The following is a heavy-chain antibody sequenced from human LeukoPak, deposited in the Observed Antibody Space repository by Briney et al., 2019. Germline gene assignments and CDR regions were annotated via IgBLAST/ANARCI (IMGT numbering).Heavy chain of an antibody. CDR1: GGSISSYY. Sequence: SETLSLTCTVSGGSISSYYWSWIRQPPGKGLEWIGYIYYSGSTNYNPSLKSRVTISVDTSKNQFSLKLSSVTAADTAVYYCARDLGYGDYDLWGQGTLATVSS. J-gene: IGHJ4*02. CDR2: IYYSGST. CDR3: ARDLGYGDYDL. D-gene: IGHD4-17*01. V-gene: IGHV4-59*01.